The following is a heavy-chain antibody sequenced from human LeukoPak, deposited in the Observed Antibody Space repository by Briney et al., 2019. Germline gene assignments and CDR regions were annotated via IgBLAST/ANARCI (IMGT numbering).Heavy chain of an antibody. Sequence: SETLSLTCAVYGGPFTDYYWSWIRHIPGKGLEWIGEIHHRAGANYNPSLWGRVTISADTSKNQFSLHLTSVTAADTATFYCARGPVRDDGLTGISYYFGLDVWGHGTTVNVFS. CDR2: IHHRAGA. V-gene: IGHV4-34*01. CDR3: ARGPVRDDGLTGISYYFGLDV. CDR1: GGPFTDYY. J-gene: IGHJ6*02. D-gene: IGHD2-21*02.